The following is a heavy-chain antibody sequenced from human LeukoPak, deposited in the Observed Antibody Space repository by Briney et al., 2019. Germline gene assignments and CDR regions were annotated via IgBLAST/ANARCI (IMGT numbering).Heavy chain of an antibody. CDR1: GYTFTSYG. CDR2: ISAYNGNT. CDR3: ARSFRGYSSSSPFDY. J-gene: IGHJ4*02. Sequence: ASVKVSCKASGYTFTSYGISWVRQAPGQGLEWMGWISAYNGNTNYAQKLQGRVTMTTDTSTGTAYMELRSLRSDDTAVYYCARSFRGYSSSSPFDYWGQGTLVSVSS. V-gene: IGHV1-18*01. D-gene: IGHD6-6*01.